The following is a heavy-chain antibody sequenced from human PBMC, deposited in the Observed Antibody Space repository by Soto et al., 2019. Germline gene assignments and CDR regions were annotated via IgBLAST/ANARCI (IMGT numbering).Heavy chain of an antibody. J-gene: IGHJ5*02. D-gene: IGHD6-13*01. Sequence: SETLSLTCTVSGASMNSYHWSWIRQPAGKGLEWIGHIHSSGSTNYNPSLKSRVTMSVDTSKNQFSLRLMSLTAADTAVYYCARDQGVAAAGITWFDPWGQGSLVSVSS. V-gene: IGHV4-4*07. CDR1: GASMNSYH. CDR2: IHSSGST. CDR3: ARDQGVAAAGITWFDP.